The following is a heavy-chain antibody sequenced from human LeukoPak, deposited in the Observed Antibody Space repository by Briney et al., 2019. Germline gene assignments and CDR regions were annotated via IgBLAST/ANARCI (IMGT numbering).Heavy chain of an antibody. CDR2: INWNGGST. V-gene: IGHV3-20*03. CDR3: ARRGSGSYFDY. J-gene: IGHJ4*02. CDR1: GFTFDDYG. Sequence: GSLRLSFAASGFTFDDYGMTWVRQAPGKGLEWVSGINWNGGSTSYADSVKGRFTISRDNAKNSLYLQMNSLRAEDTALYYCARRGSGSYFDYWGQGTLVTVS. D-gene: IGHD3-10*01.